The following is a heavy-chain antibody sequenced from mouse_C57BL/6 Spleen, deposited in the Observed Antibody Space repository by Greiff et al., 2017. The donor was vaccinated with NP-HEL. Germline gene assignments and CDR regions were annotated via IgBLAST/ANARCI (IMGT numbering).Heavy chain of an antibody. D-gene: IGHD2-3*01. CDR2: ISSGSSTI. Sequence: VQLKESGGGLVKPGGSLKLSCAASGFTFSDYGMHWVRQAPEKGLEWVAYISSGSSTIYYADTVKGRFTISRDNAKNTLFLQMTSLRSEDTAMYYCARDGGDDFDYWGQGTTLTVSS. V-gene: IGHV5-17*01. CDR1: GFTFSDYG. J-gene: IGHJ2*01. CDR3: ARDGGDDFDY.